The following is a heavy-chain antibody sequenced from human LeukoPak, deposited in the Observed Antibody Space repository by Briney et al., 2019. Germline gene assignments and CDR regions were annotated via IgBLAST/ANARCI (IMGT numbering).Heavy chain of an antibody. D-gene: IGHD6-6*01. CDR2: INSDSGGT. V-gene: IGHV1-2*02. CDR3: ARGNIATRRGENWFDP. CDR1: GYTFTGDF. Sequence: ASVKVSCKASGYTFTGDFIHWVRQAPGQGLEWMGWINSDSGGTNYARKFQGRVTMTRDMSISTAYMELSSLRSDDTAVFYCARGNIATRRGENWFDPWGQGTLVTVSS. J-gene: IGHJ5*02.